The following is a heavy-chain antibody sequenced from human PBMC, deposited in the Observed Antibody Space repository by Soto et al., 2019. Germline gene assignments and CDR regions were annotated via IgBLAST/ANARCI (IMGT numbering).Heavy chain of an antibody. D-gene: IGHD2-2*01. CDR2: IYPGDFDT. Sequence: GESLKISCKGSGYKFISYWIGWVRQVPGKGLEWMGSIYPGDFDTKYSPSFHGQVTISADKSITTVYLQWSSLKASDTAIYYCARAFGWEESDCRSWYSDYWGQGTQVTVSS. CDR1: GYKFISYW. CDR3: ARAFGWEESDCRSWYSDY. V-gene: IGHV5-51*01. J-gene: IGHJ4*02.